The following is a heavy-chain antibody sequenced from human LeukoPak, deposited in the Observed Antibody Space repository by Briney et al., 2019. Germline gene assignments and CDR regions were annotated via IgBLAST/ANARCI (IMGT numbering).Heavy chain of an antibody. J-gene: IGHJ4*02. CDR2: IYYSGST. CDR1: GGSISSSSYY. D-gene: IGHD3-10*01. Sequence: KPSETLSLTCTVSGGSISSSSYYWGWIRQPPGKGLEWIGSIYYSGSTYYNPSLKSRVTISVDTSKNQFSLKLSSVTAADTALYYCARAMVRGVIHYWGQGTLVTVSS. CDR3: ARAMVRGVIHY. V-gene: IGHV4-39*01.